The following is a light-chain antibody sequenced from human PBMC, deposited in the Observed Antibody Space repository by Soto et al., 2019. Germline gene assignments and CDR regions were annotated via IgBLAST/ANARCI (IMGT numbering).Light chain of an antibody. CDR3: SSFTASSTVV. Sequence: QSSLTQPASVSGSPGQSITISCTGTSRDIGGYNYVSWYQQHPGKAPKLMIFDVTNRPSGVSNRFSGSKSGNTASLSISGLQAEDEAHYYCSSFTASSTVVFGGGTQLTVL. J-gene: IGLJ2*01. CDR2: DVT. V-gene: IGLV2-14*01. CDR1: SRDIGGYNY.